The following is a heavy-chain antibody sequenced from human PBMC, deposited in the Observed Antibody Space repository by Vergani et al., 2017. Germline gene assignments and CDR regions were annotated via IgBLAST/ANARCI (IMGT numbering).Heavy chain of an antibody. V-gene: IGHV1-46*03. CDR3: ARPGEVDTAMAYGMDV. J-gene: IGHJ6*02. CDR2: INPSGGST. D-gene: IGHD5-18*01. CDR1: GATFTSYY. Sequence: QVQLVQSGAEVKKPGSSVKVSCKASGATFTSYYMHWVRQAPGQGLEWMGIINPSGGSTSYAQKFQGRVTMTRDTSTSTVYMELSSLRSEDTAVYYCARPGEVDTAMAYGMDVWGQGTTVTVSS.